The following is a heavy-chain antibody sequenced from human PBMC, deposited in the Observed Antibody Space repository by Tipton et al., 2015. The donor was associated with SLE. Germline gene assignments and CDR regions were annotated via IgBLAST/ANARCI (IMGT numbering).Heavy chain of an antibody. CDR1: GGSISSGGYY. CDR2: IYYSVST. V-gene: IGHV4-31*03. D-gene: IGHD3-10*01. Sequence: TLSLTCTVSGGSISSGGYYWSWIRQHPGKGLEWIGYIYYSVSTYDNPSLKSRVTISVDTSKNQFSLKLSSVTAADTAVYYCARGGLLWFREPFDYWGQGTLVTVSS. J-gene: IGHJ4*02. CDR3: ARGGLLWFREPFDY.